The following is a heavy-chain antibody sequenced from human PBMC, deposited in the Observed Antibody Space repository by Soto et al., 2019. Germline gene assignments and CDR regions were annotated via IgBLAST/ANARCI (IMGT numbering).Heavy chain of an antibody. V-gene: IGHV4-34*01. CDR1: GGSFNGYY. J-gene: IGHJ6*02. CDR2: INHGGTT. Sequence: PSETLFLTCAVYGGSFNGYYWSWVRQPPGKGLEWIGEINHGGTTNNHPSLTSRVTISVDTSKNQFSLKLSSVTAVDTAVYYCARGFGGSIFGILSNFYYYAMDVWGQGTPVTVSS. D-gene: IGHD3-3*01. CDR3: ARGFGGSIFGILSNFYYYAMDV.